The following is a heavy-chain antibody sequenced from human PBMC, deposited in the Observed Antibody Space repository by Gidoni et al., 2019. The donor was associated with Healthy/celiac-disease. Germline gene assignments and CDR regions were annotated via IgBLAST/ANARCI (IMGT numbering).Heavy chain of an antibody. J-gene: IGHJ6*02. V-gene: IGHV4-39*01. D-gene: IGHD2-15*01. CDR3: ARFGVAASPEEYYYYGMDV. Sequence: KPSETLSLTCTVSDRSISSSSYYWGWIRQPPGKGLEWSGSIYYSGSTYYNPYIKSRVTISVDTSKNQFSLKLSSVTAADTAVYYCARFGVAASPEEYYYYGMDVLGQGTTVTVS. CDR2: IYYSGST. CDR1: DRSISSSSYY.